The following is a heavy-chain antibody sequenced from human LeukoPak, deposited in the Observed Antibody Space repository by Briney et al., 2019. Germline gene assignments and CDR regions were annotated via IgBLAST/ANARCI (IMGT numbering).Heavy chain of an antibody. CDR3: ARDTEGVRGVIIPFDY. J-gene: IGHJ4*02. V-gene: IGHV1-46*01. CDR2: INPSGGST. D-gene: IGHD3-10*01. Sequence: ASVKVSCKASGYTFISYYMHWVRQAPGQGLEWMGIINPSGGSTSYAQKFQGRVTMTRDTSTSTVYMELSSLRSEDTAVYYCARDTEGVRGVIIPFDYWGQGTLVTVSS. CDR1: GYTFISYY.